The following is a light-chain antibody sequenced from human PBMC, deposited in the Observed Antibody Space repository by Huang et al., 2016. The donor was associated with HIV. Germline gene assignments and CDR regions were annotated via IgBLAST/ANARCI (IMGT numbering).Light chain of an antibody. Sequence: EIVLTQSPGTLSLSPGERATLPCRASQRVSSSYLAWYQQKPGQAPRLLIFDASTRATGIPDRFSGSGSGTDFTLTISRLEPEDFAVYFCQHYTSSPWAFGQGTKVEI. CDR1: QRVSSSY. CDR3: QHYTSSPWA. V-gene: IGKV3-20*01. CDR2: DAS. J-gene: IGKJ1*01.